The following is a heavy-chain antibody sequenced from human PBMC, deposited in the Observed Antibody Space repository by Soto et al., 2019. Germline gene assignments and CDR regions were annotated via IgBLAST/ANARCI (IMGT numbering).Heavy chain of an antibody. Sequence: GGSLRLSCAASGFTFSRYAMSWVRQAPGKGLEWASAISGSGGSTYYADSVKGRFTISRDNSKNTLYLQMNSLRAEDTAVYYCAKEGHCSSTSCYLSAFDIWGQGTMVTVSS. CDR2: ISGSGGST. J-gene: IGHJ3*02. CDR1: GFTFSRYA. D-gene: IGHD2-2*01. V-gene: IGHV3-23*01. CDR3: AKEGHCSSTSCYLSAFDI.